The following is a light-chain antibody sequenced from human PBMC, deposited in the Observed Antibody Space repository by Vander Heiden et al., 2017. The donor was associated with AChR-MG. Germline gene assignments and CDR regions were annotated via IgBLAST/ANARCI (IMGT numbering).Light chain of an antibody. CDR1: QSVSSSY. J-gene: IGKJ3*01. Sequence: SVFTQSTGTLSLSPGERATLSCRASQSVSSSYLAWYQQKPGQAPRLLIYGASSRATGIPARFSGSGSGTDFTLTISSLEPEDFAVYYCQQEGSSPFTFGHRTKVDIK. V-gene: IGKV3-20*01. CDR3: QQEGSSPFT. CDR2: GAS.